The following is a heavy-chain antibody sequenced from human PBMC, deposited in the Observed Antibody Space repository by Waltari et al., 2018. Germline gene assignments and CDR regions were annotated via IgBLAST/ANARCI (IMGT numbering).Heavy chain of an antibody. D-gene: IGHD3-10*01. CDR2: IIPIFGTA. J-gene: IGHJ3*02. Sequence: QVQLVQSGAEVKKPGSSVKVSCKASGGTFSSYAISWVRQAPGQGLEWRGGIIPIFGTANYAQKFQVRVTITADESTRTDYMELSSLRSEDTAVYYCAREEGRITMVQGVPDAFDIWGQGTMVTVSS. V-gene: IGHV1-69*13. CDR1: GGTFSSYA. CDR3: AREEGRITMVQGVPDAFDI.